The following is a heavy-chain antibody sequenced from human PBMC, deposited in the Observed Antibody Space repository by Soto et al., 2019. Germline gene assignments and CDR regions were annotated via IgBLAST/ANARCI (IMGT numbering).Heavy chain of an antibody. D-gene: IGHD3-22*01. CDR2: IYNNGRT. J-gene: IGHJ4*02. V-gene: IGHV4-61*01. CDR3: ARAPYDRSGYPWFDY. CDR1: PGSVSSASLY. Sequence: WATLSRTCTVSPGSVSSASLYWSFFLHPPGKGLEWIAYIYNNGRTNSNPSLKSRVTISVDTSKNQFSLKLSSVTAADTAVYYCARAPYDRSGYPWFDYWGQGTPVTVS.